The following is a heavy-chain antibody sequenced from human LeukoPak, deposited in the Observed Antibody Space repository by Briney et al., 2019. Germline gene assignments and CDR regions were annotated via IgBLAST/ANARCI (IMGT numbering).Heavy chain of an antibody. Sequence: PSETLSLTCTVSGDSISSTNYYWGWIRQPPGKGLEWIGSIYYSGSTYYNPSLESRVTISVDTSKNQFSLKLSSVTAADTAVYYCATSRQLLDNWFDPWGQGTLVTVSS. CDR1: GDSISSTNYY. CDR2: IYYSGST. J-gene: IGHJ5*02. V-gene: IGHV4-39*01. D-gene: IGHD2-2*01. CDR3: ATSRQLLDNWFDP.